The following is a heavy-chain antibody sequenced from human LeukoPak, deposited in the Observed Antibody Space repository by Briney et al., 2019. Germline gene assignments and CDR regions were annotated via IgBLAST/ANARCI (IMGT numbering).Heavy chain of an antibody. V-gene: IGHV4-59*08. Sequence: SETLSLTCTVSGGSISSYYWSWLRQPPGKGLEWIGFTYYSGSTNYNPSLKSRATISVETSNTPFTLQLSSVTAADTAVYYCARPSRRGVVIPFDYWGQGTRVTVSS. J-gene: IGHJ4*02. CDR2: TYYSGST. D-gene: IGHD3-3*01. CDR1: GGSISSYY. CDR3: ARPSRRGVVIPFDY.